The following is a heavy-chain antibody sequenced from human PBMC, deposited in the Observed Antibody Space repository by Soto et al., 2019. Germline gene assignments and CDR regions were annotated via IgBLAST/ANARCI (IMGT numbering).Heavy chain of an antibody. Sequence: SETLSLTCVGYGGSFSGYYWSWIRQSPGKGLEWIGGINHRGSTNYNPSLESRVTISVDTSKNQFSLKLPSVTAADTAMYYCARDGFCTSTTCRVGNWFDPWGKGTLVTVSS. CDR2: INHRGST. J-gene: IGHJ5*02. CDR3: ARDGFCTSTTCRVGNWFDP. V-gene: IGHV4-34*01. D-gene: IGHD2-2*01. CDR1: GGSFSGYY.